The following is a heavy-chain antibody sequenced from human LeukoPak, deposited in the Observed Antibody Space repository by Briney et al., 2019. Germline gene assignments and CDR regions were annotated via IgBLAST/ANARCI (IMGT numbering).Heavy chain of an antibody. CDR3: TKSTGDFDT. V-gene: IGHV3-15*01. CDR2: IKSKTDGGTA. CDR1: GITFNHAW. J-gene: IGHJ5*02. D-gene: IGHD4-17*01. Sequence: GGSLRLSCAASGITFNHAWMTWVRQAPGKGLEWVGHIKSKTDGGTADYAAPVKPRFTISRDDSENTVYLQMTSLKTEDTGVYYCTKSTGDFDTWGQETLVTVSS.